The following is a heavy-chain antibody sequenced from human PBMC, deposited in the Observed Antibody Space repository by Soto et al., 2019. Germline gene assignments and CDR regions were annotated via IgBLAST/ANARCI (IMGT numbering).Heavy chain of an antibody. CDR2: IYWDDDK. CDR3: AHRRNLYYGSGSEIDY. V-gene: IGHV2-5*02. Sequence: QITLKESGPTLVKPTQTLTLTCTFSGFSLSTSGVGVGWIRQPPGKALEWLALIYWDDDKRYSPSLKSRLTITKDTSKNQVVLTMTNMDPVDTATYYCAHRRNLYYGSGSEIDYWGQGTLVTVSS. CDR1: GFSLSTSGVG. D-gene: IGHD3-10*01. J-gene: IGHJ4*02.